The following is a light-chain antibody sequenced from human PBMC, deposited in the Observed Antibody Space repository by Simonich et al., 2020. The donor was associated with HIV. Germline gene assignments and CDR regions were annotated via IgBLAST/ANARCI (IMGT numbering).Light chain of an antibody. V-gene: IGKV3-15*01. CDR3: QHYNNWPPYT. CDR2: GAS. Sequence: EIVMTQSPATLSVSPGERASLSCRASQSVSSNLAWYQQKPGQAPRLLIYGASTRATGIPARFSGSGSGTEFTLTISSMQSEDVAVYYCQHYNNWPPYTFAQGTKLEIK. J-gene: IGKJ2*01. CDR1: QSVSSN.